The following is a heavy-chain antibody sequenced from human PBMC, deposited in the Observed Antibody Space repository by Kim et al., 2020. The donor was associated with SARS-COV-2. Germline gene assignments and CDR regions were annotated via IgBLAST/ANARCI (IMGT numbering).Heavy chain of an antibody. CDR3: ARGIRVSIAAAGSGWFDP. D-gene: IGHD6-13*01. J-gene: IGHJ5*02. Sequence: SETLSLTCTVSGGSISSGGYYWSWIRQHPGKGLEWIGCIYYSGSTYYNPSLKSRVTISVDTSKNQFSLKLSSVTAADTAVYYCARGIRVSIAAAGSGWFDPWGQGTLVTVSS. CDR1: GGSISSGGYY. V-gene: IGHV4-31*03. CDR2: IYYSGST.